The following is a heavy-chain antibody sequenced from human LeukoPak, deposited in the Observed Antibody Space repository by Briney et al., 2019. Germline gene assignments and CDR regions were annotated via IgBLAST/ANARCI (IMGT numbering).Heavy chain of an antibody. D-gene: IGHD5-18*01. CDR1: GFTFSSYA. CDR2: ISGSGGST. Sequence: PGGSLRLSCAASGFTFSSYAMSWVRQAPGKGLEWVSAISGSGGSTYYADSVKGRFTISRDNSKNTLYLQMNSLRAEDTAVYYCAKDRPTPRRRYSYGYWFDPWGQGTLVTVSS. CDR3: AKDRPTPRRRYSYGYWFDP. V-gene: IGHV3-23*01. J-gene: IGHJ5*02.